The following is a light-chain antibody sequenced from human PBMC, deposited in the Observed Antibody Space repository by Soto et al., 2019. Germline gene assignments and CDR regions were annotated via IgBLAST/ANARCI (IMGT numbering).Light chain of an antibody. J-gene: IGLJ2*01. V-gene: IGLV7-46*01. CDR3: FLSYSGDFVV. Sequence: QAVVTQEPSLTVSPGGTVTLTCGSSSGAVTSGHHPYWLQQKPGQAPRTLIYDTSKKQSWTPARFSGSLLGDKAALTLSGAQPEDEAEYYCFLSYSGDFVVFGGGTKLTVL. CDR2: DTS. CDR1: SGAVTSGHH.